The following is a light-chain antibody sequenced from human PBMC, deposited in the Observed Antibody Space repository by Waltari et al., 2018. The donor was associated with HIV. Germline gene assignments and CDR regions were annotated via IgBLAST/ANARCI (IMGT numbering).Light chain of an antibody. CDR1: ISNIGTNS. CDR3: AARDDILSGSWV. CDR2: SDS. J-gene: IGLJ3*02. Sequence: HSVLTQAPSASGTLGQRVTISCSGSISNIGTNSVSWFHQLPGLSPRRIIFSDSLRPSGVPARFSASKSGTSASLAIDGLESGDEADYYCAARDDILSGSWVFGGGT. V-gene: IGLV1-44*01.